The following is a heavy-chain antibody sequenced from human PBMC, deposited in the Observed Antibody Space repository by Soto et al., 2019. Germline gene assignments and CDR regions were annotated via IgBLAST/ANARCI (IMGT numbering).Heavy chain of an antibody. CDR2: IKSKTDGGTT. CDR1: GFTFSNAW. Sequence: GGSLRLSCAASGFTFSNAWMSWVRQAPGKGLEWVGRIKSKTDGGTTDYAAPVKGRFTISRDDSKNTLYLQMNSLKTEDTAVYYCTTTYFLIWFGNGLDYWGQGTLVTVSS. J-gene: IGHJ4*02. V-gene: IGHV3-15*01. CDR3: TTTYFLIWFGNGLDY. D-gene: IGHD3-10*01.